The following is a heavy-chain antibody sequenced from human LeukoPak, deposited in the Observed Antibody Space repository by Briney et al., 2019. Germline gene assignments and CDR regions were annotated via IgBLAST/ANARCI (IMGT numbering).Heavy chain of an antibody. V-gene: IGHV4-59*08. CDR3: ARAKRKYCSSTSCYEEGGYYYYYMDV. D-gene: IGHD2-2*01. CDR1: GGSISSYY. CDR2: IYSSGST. J-gene: IGHJ6*03. Sequence: SETLSLTCTVSGGSISSYYWSWIRQPPGKGLEWIGYIYSSGSTTYNPSLKSRVTISIDTSNNQFSLKLSSVTAADTAVYYCARAKRKYCSSTSCYEEGGYYYYYMDVWGKGTTVTVSS.